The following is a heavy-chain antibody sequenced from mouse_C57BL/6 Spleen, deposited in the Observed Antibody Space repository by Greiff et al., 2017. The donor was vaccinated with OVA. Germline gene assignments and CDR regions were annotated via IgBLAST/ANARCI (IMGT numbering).Heavy chain of an antibody. CDR3: TTGDYYGSSYWYFDV. CDR2: IDPENGDT. D-gene: IGHD1-1*01. CDR1: GFNIKDDY. Sequence: EVKLQESGAELVRPGASVKLSCTASGFNIKDDYMHWVKQRPEQGLEWIGWIDPENGDTEYASKFQGKATITADTSSNTAYLQLSSLTSEDTAVYYCTTGDYYGSSYWYFDVWGTGTTVTVSS. J-gene: IGHJ1*03. V-gene: IGHV14-4*01.